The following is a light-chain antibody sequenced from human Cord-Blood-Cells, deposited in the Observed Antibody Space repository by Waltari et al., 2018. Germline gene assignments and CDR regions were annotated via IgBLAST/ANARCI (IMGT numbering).Light chain of an antibody. Sequence: QSALTQPASVSGSPGQSITISCTGTSSDVGSYNLVSWYQQHPGKAPKPMIYEGSKRPSGVSNRFSGSKSGNTASLTISGLQAEDEADYYCCSYAGSLWVFGGGTKLTVL. J-gene: IGLJ3*02. V-gene: IGLV2-23*01. CDR2: EGS. CDR3: CSYAGSLWV. CDR1: SSDVGSYNL.